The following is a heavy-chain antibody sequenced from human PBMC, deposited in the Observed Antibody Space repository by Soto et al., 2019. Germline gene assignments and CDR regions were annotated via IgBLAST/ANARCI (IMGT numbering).Heavy chain of an antibody. CDR1: GGTFSSYA. V-gene: IGHV1-69*13. CDR3: ARDGGYLSDY. CDR2: IIPIFGTA. J-gene: IGHJ4*02. Sequence: ASVKVSCKASGGTFSSYATSWVRQAPGQGLEWMGGIIPIFGTANYAQKFQGRVTITADESTSTAYMELSSLRSEDTAAYYCARDGGYLSDYWGQGTLVTVSS. D-gene: IGHD2-15*01.